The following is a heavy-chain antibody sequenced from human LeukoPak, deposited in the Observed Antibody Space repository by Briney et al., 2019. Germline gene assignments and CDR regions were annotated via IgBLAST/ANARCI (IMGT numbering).Heavy chain of an antibody. V-gene: IGHV3-9*01. Sequence: GGSLRLSCAASGFTFDDYAMHWVRQAPGKGLEWVSGISWNSGSIGYADSVKGRFTISRDNAKNSLYLQMNSLRAEDTALYYCAKDIGGARELLDRPLDYWGQGTLATVSS. CDR3: AKDIGGARELLDRPLDY. D-gene: IGHD1-26*01. CDR1: GFTFDDYA. J-gene: IGHJ4*02. CDR2: ISWNSGSI.